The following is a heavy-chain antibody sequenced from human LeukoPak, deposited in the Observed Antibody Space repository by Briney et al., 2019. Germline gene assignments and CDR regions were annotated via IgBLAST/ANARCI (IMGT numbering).Heavy chain of an antibody. Sequence: PGGSLRLSCAASGFTIGNFWMSWVRQAPGRGLQWVASMKGDGSHIYYVDSVKGRFTISRDNARNSLYLQMNSLRAEDTAVYYCARLFGGVTTFDYWGQGALVTVSS. CDR2: MKGDGSHI. V-gene: IGHV3-7*01. CDR3: ARLFGGVTTFDY. D-gene: IGHD2-8*02. CDR1: GFTIGNFW. J-gene: IGHJ4*02.